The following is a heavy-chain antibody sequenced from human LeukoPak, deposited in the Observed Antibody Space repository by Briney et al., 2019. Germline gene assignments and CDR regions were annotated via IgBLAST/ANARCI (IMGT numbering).Heavy chain of an antibody. V-gene: IGHV1-2*02. J-gene: IGHJ3*02. CDR3: ARPLGGSYHDAFDI. CDR2: INPNSGGT. CDR1: GYTFTGYY. Sequence: ASVKVSCKASGYTFTGYYMHWVRQAPGQGLEWMGWINPNSGGTNYAQKFQGRVTMTRDTSISTAYMELSRLRSDDTAVYYCARPLGGSYHDAFDIWGQGTMVTVSS. D-gene: IGHD1-26*01.